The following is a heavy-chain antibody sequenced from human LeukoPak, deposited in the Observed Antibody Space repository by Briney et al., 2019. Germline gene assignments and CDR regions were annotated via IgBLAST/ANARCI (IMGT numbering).Heavy chain of an antibody. J-gene: IGHJ4*02. CDR1: GYTLTELS. Sequence: ASVKVSCKVSGYTLTELSMHWVRQAPGKGLEWMGGFDPEDGETIYAQKFQGRVTMTEDTSTDTAYMELSSLRPEDTAVYYCATVGYYYDSSGFTFDYWGQGTLVTVSS. CDR2: FDPEDGET. D-gene: IGHD3-22*01. V-gene: IGHV1-24*01. CDR3: ATVGYYYDSSGFTFDY.